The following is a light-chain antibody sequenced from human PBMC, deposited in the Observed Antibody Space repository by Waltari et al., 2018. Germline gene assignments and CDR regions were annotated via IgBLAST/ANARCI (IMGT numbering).Light chain of an antibody. CDR2: GAS. J-gene: IGKJ1*01. CDR1: QSVSRS. V-gene: IGKV3-20*01. CDR3: QHYVSLPAT. Sequence: EIVLTQSPGSLSSSPGERVTLSCRASQSVSRSLAWYQQKPGQAPRLLIFGASNRATGIPDRFSGSGSGTDVSLTISRLEPEDFAVYYCQHYVSLPATFGQGTKVEIK.